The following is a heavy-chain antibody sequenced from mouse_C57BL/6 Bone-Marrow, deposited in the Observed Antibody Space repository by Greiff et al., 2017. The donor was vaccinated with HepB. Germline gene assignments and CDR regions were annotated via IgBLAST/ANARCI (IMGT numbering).Heavy chain of an antibody. CDR3: ARPSYYDYDVGY. J-gene: IGHJ2*01. CDR1: GFTFSDYG. D-gene: IGHD2-4*01. Sequence: EVMLVESGGGLVKPGGSLKLSCAASGFTFSDYGMHWVRQAPEKGLEWVAYISSGSSTIYYADTVKGRFTISRDNAKNTLFLQMTSLRSEDTAMYYCARPSYYDYDVGYWGQGTTLTVSS. V-gene: IGHV5-17*01. CDR2: ISSGSSTI.